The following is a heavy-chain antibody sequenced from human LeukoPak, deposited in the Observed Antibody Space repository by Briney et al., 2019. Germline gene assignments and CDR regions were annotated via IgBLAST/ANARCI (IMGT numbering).Heavy chain of an antibody. V-gene: IGHV3-21*01. CDR2: ISGSSSYI. CDR1: GFTFSSYS. Sequence: GGSLRLSCAASGFTFSSYSMNWVRQAPGKGLEWVSSISGSSSYIYYADSVKGRFTISRDNAKNSLYPQMNSLRAEDTAVYYCARVNSWSSSWYRYFDYWGQGTLVTVSS. J-gene: IGHJ4*02. D-gene: IGHD6-13*01. CDR3: ARVNSWSSSWYRYFDY.